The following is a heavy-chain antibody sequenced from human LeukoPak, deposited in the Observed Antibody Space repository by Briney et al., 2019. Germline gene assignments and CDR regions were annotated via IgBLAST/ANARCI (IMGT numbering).Heavy chain of an antibody. CDR3: ARDDNLDY. J-gene: IGHJ4*02. V-gene: IGHV3-53*01. Sequence: PGGSLRLSCAASGFTVSSIYMSWVRQAPGKGLEWVSVIYRGGSTYYADSVKGRLTISRDKSKNTLYLQMNSLRAEDTAVYYCARDDNLDYWGQGTLVTVSS. CDR2: IYRGGST. CDR1: GFTVSSIY.